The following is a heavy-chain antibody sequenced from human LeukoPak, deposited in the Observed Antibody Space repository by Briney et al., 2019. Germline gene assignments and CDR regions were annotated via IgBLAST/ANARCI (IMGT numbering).Heavy chain of an antibody. V-gene: IGHV3-23*01. CDR1: GFTFSSYA. CDR2: ISGSGGST. Sequence: GGSLRLSCAASGFTFSSYAMSWVRQAPGKGLEWVSAISGSGGSTYYADSVKGRFTISRDNSKNTLYLQMNSLRAEDTAVYYCAKDGTYCSGGSCYSVHWGQGTLVTVSS. J-gene: IGHJ4*02. CDR3: AKDGTYCSGGSCYSVH. D-gene: IGHD2-15*01.